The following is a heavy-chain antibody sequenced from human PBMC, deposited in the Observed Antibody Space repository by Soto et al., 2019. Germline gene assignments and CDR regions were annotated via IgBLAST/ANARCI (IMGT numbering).Heavy chain of an antibody. CDR2: IYYSGST. CDR1: GDSISSSSYY. CDR3: ARRLYYDSSGFEGGGMDV. Sequence: SETLSLTCTVSGDSISSSSYYWGWIRQPPGKGLEWIGSIYYSGSTYYNPSLKSRVTISVDTSKNQFSLKLSSVTAADTAVYYCARRLYYDSSGFEGGGMDVWGRGTTVTVSS. V-gene: IGHV4-39*01. D-gene: IGHD3-22*01. J-gene: IGHJ6*02.